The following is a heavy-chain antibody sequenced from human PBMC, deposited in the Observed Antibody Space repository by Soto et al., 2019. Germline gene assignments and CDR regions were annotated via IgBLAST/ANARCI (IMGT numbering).Heavy chain of an antibody. V-gene: IGHV3-48*01. J-gene: IGHJ6*02. D-gene: IGHD5-12*01. CDR1: GFTFSSYR. CDR2: ISSSSSTI. CDR3: ARADSGYAHGYYYYGMDV. Sequence: EVQLVESGGGLVQPGGSLRLSCAASGFTFSSYRMNWFRQAPGKGLAWVSYISSSSSTIYYADSVKGRFTISRDNAKNSLYLQMNSLRAEDTAVYYCARADSGYAHGYYYYGMDVWCQGTTGTVSS.